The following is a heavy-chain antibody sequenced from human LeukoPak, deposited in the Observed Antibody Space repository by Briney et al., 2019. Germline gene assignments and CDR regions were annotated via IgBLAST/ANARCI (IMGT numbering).Heavy chain of an antibody. CDR2: INHSGST. CDR3: ATLGAVAGTKYYYYYMDV. V-gene: IGHV4-34*01. CDR1: GGSFSGYY. D-gene: IGHD6-19*01. J-gene: IGHJ6*03. Sequence: PPETLSLTCAVYGGSFSGYYWSWIRQPPGKGLEWIGEINHSGSTNYNPSLKSRVTISVDTSKNQFSLKLSSVTAADTAVYYCATLGAVAGTKYYYYYMDVWGKGTTLTVSS.